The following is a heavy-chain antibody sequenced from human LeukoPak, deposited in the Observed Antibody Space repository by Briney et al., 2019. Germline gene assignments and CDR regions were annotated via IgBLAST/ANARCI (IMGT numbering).Heavy chain of an antibody. V-gene: IGHV4-34*01. CDR1: GGSFSGYY. D-gene: IGHD1-1*01. CDR2: INHSGST. Sequence: RSSETLSLTCAVYGGSFSGYYWSWIRQPPGKGLERIGEINHSGSTNYNPSLKSRVTISVDTSKNQFSLKLSSVTAADTAVYYCARALWRYFDYWGQGTLVTVSS. CDR3: ARALWRYFDY. J-gene: IGHJ4*02.